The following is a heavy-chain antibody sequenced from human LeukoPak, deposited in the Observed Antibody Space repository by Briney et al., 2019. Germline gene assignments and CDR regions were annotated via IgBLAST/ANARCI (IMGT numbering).Heavy chain of an antibody. D-gene: IGHD6-19*01. CDR3: ARVSSGWYVAFDI. Sequence: ASVKVSCKASGYTFTSYDISWVRQATGQGLEWMGWMNPNSGNTGYAQKFQGRVTMTRNTSISTAYMELSSLRSEDTAVYYCARVSSGWYVAFDIWGQGTMVTVSS. CDR1: GYTFTSYD. CDR2: MNPNSGNT. J-gene: IGHJ3*02. V-gene: IGHV1-8*01.